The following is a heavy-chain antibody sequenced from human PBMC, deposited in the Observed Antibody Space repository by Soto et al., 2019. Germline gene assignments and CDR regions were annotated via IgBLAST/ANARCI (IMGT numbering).Heavy chain of an antibody. D-gene: IGHD1-7*01. CDR3: ARDQGPDEYNWNSWYFDL. CDR1: GFTFSSYS. CDR2: ISSSSSYI. J-gene: IGHJ2*01. Sequence: PGGSLRLSCAASGFTFSSYSMNWVRQAPGKGLEWVSYISSSSSYIYYADSVKGRFTISRDNAKNSLYLQMNSLRAEDTAVYYCARDQGPDEYNWNSWYFDLWGRGTLVTVSS. V-gene: IGHV3-21*05.